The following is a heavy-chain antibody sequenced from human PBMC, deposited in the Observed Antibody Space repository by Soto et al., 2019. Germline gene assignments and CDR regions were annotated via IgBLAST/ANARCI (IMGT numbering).Heavy chain of an antibody. J-gene: IGHJ4*02. Sequence: GGALRHSCAASASILSSNAMSWVRQAPGKGLEWVSAISGSGGSTYYADSVKGRFTISRDNSKNTLYLQMNSLRAEDTAVYYSAKDYYGSGSYYNVFDNWGQGTLVTASS. CDR1: ASILSSNA. V-gene: IGHV3-23*01. D-gene: IGHD3-10*01. CDR2: ISGSGGST. CDR3: AKDYYGSGSYYNVFDN.